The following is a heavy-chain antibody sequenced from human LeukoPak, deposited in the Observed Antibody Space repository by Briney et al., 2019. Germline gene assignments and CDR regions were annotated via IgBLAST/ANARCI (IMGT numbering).Heavy chain of an antibody. V-gene: IGHV3-33*01. J-gene: IGHJ4*02. CDR2: IWYDGSNK. CDR1: GFTFHRYG. D-gene: IGHD3-16*01. Sequence: GRALRLSCAASGFTFHRYGMHWVRPAPGKGLEWVAVIWYDGSNKYYADSVKGRFTISRDNSKNTLYLQMNSLRAEDTAVYYCARGGDWGQGTLVTVSS. CDR3: ARGGD.